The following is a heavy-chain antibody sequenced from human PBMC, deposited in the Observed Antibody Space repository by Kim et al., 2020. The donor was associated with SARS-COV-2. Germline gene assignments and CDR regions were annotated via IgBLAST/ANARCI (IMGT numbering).Heavy chain of an antibody. D-gene: IGHD6-13*01. J-gene: IGHJ5*02. CDR2: IYSGGST. V-gene: IGHV3-53*01. CDR1: GFTVSSNY. Sequence: GGSLRLSCAASGFTVSSNYMSWVRQAPGKGLEWVSVIYSGGSTYYADSVKGRFTISRDNSKNTLYLQMNSLRAEDTAVYYCAREAAAAVYNWFDPWGQGTLVTVSS. CDR3: AREAAAAVYNWFDP.